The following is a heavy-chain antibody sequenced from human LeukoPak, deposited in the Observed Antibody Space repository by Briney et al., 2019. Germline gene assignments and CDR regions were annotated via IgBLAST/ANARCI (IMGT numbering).Heavy chain of an antibody. CDR1: DFNFNNYA. V-gene: IGHV3-43*02. D-gene: IGHD2-2*01. CDR2: ISGDGIST. J-gene: IGHJ4*02. Sequence: GGSLRLSCAASDFNFNNYAMSWVRQAPGKGLEWVSLISGDGISTYYADSVKGRFTISRDNSKNSLYLQMNSLRTEDTALYYCAKDIRYYFDYWGQGTLVTVSS. CDR3: AKDIRYYFDY.